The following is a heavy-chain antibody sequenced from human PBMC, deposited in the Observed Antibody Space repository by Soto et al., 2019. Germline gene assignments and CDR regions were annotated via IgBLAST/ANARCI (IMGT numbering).Heavy chain of an antibody. CDR2: ISYDGSNK. D-gene: IGHD2-15*01. CDR3: SKDYGYCSGGSCYSSGWFDP. CDR1: GFTFSSCR. Sequence: PGASLRLSSAASGFTFSSCRMHRVRKAPGKGLEWVAVISYDGSNKYYADSVKGRFTISRDNSKNTLYLQMNSLRAEDTAVYYCSKDYGYCSGGSCYSSGWFDPWGQGT. J-gene: IGHJ5*02. V-gene: IGHV3-30*18.